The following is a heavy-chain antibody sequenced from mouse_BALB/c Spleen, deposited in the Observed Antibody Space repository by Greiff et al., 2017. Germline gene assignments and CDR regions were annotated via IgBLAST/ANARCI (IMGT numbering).Heavy chain of an antibody. J-gene: IGHJ4*01. CDR1: GYTFTSYG. CDR2: IYPGSGGT. D-gene: IGHD1-1*01. V-gene: IGHV1-77*01. Sequence: QVQLKQSGPELVKPGASVKISCKASGYTFTSYGINWVKQRPGQGLEWIGYIYPGSGGTAYNQKFKGKATLTADKSSSTVYMQLSSLTSEDSAIYFCARGTTVVSYYAMDYWGQGTSVTVSS. CDR3: ARGTTVVSYYAMDY.